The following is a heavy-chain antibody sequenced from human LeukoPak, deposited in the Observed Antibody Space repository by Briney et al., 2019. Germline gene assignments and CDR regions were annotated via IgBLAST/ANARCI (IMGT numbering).Heavy chain of an antibody. CDR2: ISYDGSNK. CDR3: ARETLYYDILTGYYNGGYAFDI. J-gene: IGHJ3*02. D-gene: IGHD3-9*01. V-gene: IGHV3-30*03. Sequence: GGSLRLSCAASGFTFSSYGMHWVRQAPGKGLEWVAVISYDGSNKYYADSVKGRFTISRDNSKNTLYLQMNSLRAEDTAVYYCARETLYYDILTGYYNGGYAFDIWGQGTMVTVSS. CDR1: GFTFSSYG.